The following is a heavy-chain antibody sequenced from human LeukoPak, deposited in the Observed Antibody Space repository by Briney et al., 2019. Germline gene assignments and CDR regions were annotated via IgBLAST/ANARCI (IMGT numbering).Heavy chain of an antibody. V-gene: IGHV3-33*01. D-gene: IGHD3-16*02. J-gene: IGHJ4*02. CDR3: ARDAAFYRYEH. CDR1: GFSVSGTG. Sequence: GGSLRLSCAASGFSVSGTGIHWVRQAPDRGLEWIADLWGDGIRHYYADSVEGRFTVSRDNSYKVVHLHMNNLRADDTAVYYCARDAAFYRYEHWGQGTLVTVSS. CDR2: LWGDGIRH.